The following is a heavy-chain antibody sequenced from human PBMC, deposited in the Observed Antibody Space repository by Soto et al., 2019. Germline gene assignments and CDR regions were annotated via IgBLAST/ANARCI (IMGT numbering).Heavy chain of an antibody. CDR1: GFTFSSYA. Sequence: GGSLRLSCAASGFTFSSYAMSWVRQAPGKGLEWVANIKQDGSKENYVDSVKGRFTISRDNAKNALYLQMNSLRVEDTAVYYCAREIAARLWGKGTKVTVSS. CDR3: AREIAARL. CDR2: IKQDGSKE. V-gene: IGHV3-7*01. J-gene: IGHJ6*04. D-gene: IGHD6-6*01.